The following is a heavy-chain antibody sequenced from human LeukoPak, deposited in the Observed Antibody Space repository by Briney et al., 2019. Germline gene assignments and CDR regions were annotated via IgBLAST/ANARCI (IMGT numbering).Heavy chain of an antibody. CDR3: ATTPHYGGNLGKVYSWFDP. V-gene: IGHV1-69*05. Sequence: SVKVSCKASGGTFSSYAISCVRQAPGQGLEWMGGIIPIFGTANYAQKFQGRVTITTDESTSTAYMELSSLRCEDTAVYYCATTPHYGGNLGKVYSWFDPWGQGTLVTVSS. J-gene: IGHJ5*02. D-gene: IGHD4-23*01. CDR1: GGTFSSYA. CDR2: IIPIFGTA.